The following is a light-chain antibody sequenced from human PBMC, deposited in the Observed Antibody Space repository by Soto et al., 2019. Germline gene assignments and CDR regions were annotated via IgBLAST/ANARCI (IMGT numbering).Light chain of an antibody. CDR2: NNN. CDR3: AAWDDSLNGLYV. Sequence: QSVLTQPPSASGAPGQRVTISCSGSSSNIGSGTVNWYQQLPGTAPKLLIYNNNQWASGVPDRFSGSKSGTSASLAISGLQSEDEGDYYCAAWDDSLNGLYVFGTGTKVT. CDR1: SSNIGSGT. V-gene: IGLV1-44*01. J-gene: IGLJ1*01.